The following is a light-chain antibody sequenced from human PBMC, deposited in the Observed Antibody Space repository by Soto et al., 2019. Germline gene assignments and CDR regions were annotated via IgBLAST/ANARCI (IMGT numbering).Light chain of an antibody. V-gene: IGKV3-15*01. CDR2: DTS. CDR3: HQYNEWPFT. CDR1: QTVSSS. Sequence: EILLTQSPATLSLSPGESATLSCRASQTVSSSFAWYQQKPGQAPRLLIYDTSTRPTTIPARFTGSGSGTEFTLTISGLQSEDFAVYYCHQYNEWPFTFGQGTRLEIK. J-gene: IGKJ5*01.